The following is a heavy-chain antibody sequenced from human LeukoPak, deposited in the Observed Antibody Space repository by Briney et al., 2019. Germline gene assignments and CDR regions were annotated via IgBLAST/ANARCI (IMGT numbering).Heavy chain of an antibody. Sequence: GGSLRLSCAASGFTFSSYSMNWVRQAPGKGLEWVSSISSSSSYIYYADSVKGRFTISRDNAKNSLYLQMNSLRAEDTAVYYCARASAGYCSGGSCYGDFDYWGQGTLVTVSS. D-gene: IGHD2-15*01. J-gene: IGHJ4*02. V-gene: IGHV3-21*01. CDR3: ARASAGYCSGGSCYGDFDY. CDR2: ISSSSSYI. CDR1: GFTFSSYS.